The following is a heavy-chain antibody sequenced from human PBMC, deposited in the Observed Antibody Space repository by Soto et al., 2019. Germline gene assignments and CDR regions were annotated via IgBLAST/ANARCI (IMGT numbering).Heavy chain of an antibody. CDR1: GGSISSGCYS. J-gene: IGHJ5*02. V-gene: IGHV4-30-2*01. D-gene: IGHD2-15*01. Sequence: SETLSLTCAVSGGSISSGCYSWSWIRQPPGKGLDWIGYIYHSGSTYYNPSLKSRVTISVDRSKNQFSLKLSSVTAADTAVYYCARVKGGYCSGGSCYSGWFDPWGQGTLVTVSS. CDR2: IYHSGST. CDR3: ARVKGGYCSGGSCYSGWFDP.